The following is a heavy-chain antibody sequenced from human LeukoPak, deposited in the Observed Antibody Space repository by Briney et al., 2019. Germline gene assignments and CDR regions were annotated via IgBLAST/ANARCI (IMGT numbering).Heavy chain of an antibody. CDR3: AKGKGYFDWLLTP. J-gene: IGHJ5*02. D-gene: IGHD3-9*01. CDR1: GFTFSSYA. V-gene: IGHV3-23*01. Sequence: GGSLRLSCAASGFTFSSYAMTWVRQAPGKGLEWVSAISGSGGNTYYADSVKGRFTISRDNSKNTLYLQIKSLRAEDTAVYYCAKGKGYFDWLLTPWGQGTLVTVSS. CDR2: ISGSGGNT.